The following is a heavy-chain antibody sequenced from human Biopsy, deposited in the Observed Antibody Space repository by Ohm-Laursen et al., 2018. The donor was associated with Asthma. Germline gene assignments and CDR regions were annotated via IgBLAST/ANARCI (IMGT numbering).Heavy chain of an antibody. D-gene: IGHD1-7*01. J-gene: IGHJ6*02. CDR1: GGTFSSYA. CDR3: ARDPHNSYLASLRTKFNYYYYGMDV. CDR2: IIPIFGTA. Sequence: PVKVSCKASGGTFSSYAISWVRQAPGQGLEWMGGIIPIFGTANYAQKFQGRVTITADESTSTAYMELSSLRSEDTAVYYCARDPHNSYLASLRTKFNYYYYGMDVWGQGTTVTVSS. V-gene: IGHV1-69*13.